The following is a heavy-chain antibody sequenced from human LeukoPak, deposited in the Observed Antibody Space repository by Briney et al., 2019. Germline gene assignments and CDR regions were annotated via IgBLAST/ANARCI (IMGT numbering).Heavy chain of an antibody. Sequence: PSETLSLTCGVYSESFSGYFWTYIRQPPGGGLEWIWDLNHRGSTNYNPSLKSRVTISVDTSKNQFSLRLTSVTAADTAVYYCARGSIYYGDSSAYFDYWGQGSLVTVSS. CDR2: LNHRGST. V-gene: IGHV4-34*01. CDR3: ARGSIYYGDSSAYFDY. D-gene: IGHD3-22*01. J-gene: IGHJ4*02. CDR1: SESFSGYF.